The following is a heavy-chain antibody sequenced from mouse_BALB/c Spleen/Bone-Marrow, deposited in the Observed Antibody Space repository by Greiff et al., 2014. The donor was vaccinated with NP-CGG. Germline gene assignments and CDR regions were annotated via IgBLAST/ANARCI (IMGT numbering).Heavy chain of an antibody. CDR3: ARELVRGMDY. CDR1: GYAFTNYW. Sequence: VKVVESGAELVRPGTSVEVSCKASGYAFTNYWIEWIKQRPGQGLEWIGVTNPGSGGINYNEKFKGKATLTADKSSSTAYMQLSSLTSDDSAVYFCARELVRGMDYWGQGTSVTVSS. V-gene: IGHV1-54*01. J-gene: IGHJ4*01. CDR2: TNPGSGGI. D-gene: IGHD1-1*01.